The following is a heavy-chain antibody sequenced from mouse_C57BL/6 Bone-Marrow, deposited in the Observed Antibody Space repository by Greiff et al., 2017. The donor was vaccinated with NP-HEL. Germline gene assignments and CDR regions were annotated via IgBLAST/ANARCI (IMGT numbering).Heavy chain of an antibody. Sequence: EVHLVESGGGLVQPGGSLKLSCAASGFTFSDYGMAWVRQAPRKGPEWVAFISNLAYSIYYADTVTGRFTISRENAKNTLYLEMSSLRSEDTAMYYCARHDDAMDYWGQGTSVTVSS. J-gene: IGHJ4*01. CDR1: GFTFSDYG. V-gene: IGHV5-15*01. CDR3: ARHDDAMDY. CDR2: ISNLAYSI.